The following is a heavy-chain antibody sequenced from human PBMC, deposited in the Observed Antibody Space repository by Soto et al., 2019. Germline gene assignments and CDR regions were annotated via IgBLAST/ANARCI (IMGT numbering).Heavy chain of an antibody. CDR1: GYSISSGYY. Sequence: SETLSLTCAVSGYSISSGYYWGWIRQSPGKGLEWIGSMYRDGKTYYNPSLESRVTISGDTSKNQFSLKLTSVTAADTAVYYCARSGDTMVRGVIIFHYYGMNVWGQGTTVTVSS. V-gene: IGHV4-38-2*01. CDR3: ARSGDTMVRGVIIFHYYGMNV. CDR2: MYRDGKT. J-gene: IGHJ6*02. D-gene: IGHD3-10*01.